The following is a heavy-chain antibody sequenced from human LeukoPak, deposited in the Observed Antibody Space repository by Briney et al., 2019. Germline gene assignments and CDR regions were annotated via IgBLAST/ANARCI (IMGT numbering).Heavy chain of an antibody. Sequence: ASVKVSCKASGYTFTSYGISWVRQAPGQGLEWMGWISAYNGNTNYAQKLQGRVTMTTDTSTSTAYMELRSLRSDDTAVYYCARGLASSGRYGYYYYGMDVWGQGTTVTVSS. CDR1: GYTFTSYG. CDR2: ISAYNGNT. J-gene: IGHJ6*02. V-gene: IGHV1-18*01. CDR3: ARGLASSGRYGYYYYGMDV. D-gene: IGHD6-19*01.